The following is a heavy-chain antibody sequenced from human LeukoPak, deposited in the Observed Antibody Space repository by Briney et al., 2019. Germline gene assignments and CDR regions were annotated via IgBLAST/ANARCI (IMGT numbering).Heavy chain of an antibody. D-gene: IGHD6-13*01. Sequence: SETLSLTCTVSGGSISSNYWSWIRQPPGKGLEWIGNIDYSGSTNYNPSLKSRVTISVDTSKNEFSLKLSSVTAADTAVYYCARGAYSSSWYEVYWGQGTLVTVSS. CDR2: IDYSGST. CDR3: ARGAYSSSWYEVY. CDR1: GGSISSNY. J-gene: IGHJ4*02. V-gene: IGHV4-59*01.